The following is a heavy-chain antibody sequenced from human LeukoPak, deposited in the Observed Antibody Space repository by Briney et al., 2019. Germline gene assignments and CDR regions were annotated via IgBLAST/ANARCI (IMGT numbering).Heavy chain of an antibody. J-gene: IGHJ4*02. Sequence: GGSLRLSCAASGFTFRTYWMSWVRQAPGKGLEWVANIKRDGSKIYYVDSVKGRFTISRDNDKNSLYLQMNSLRAEDTAVYYCTRDSQGSGIYSVDYWGQGTLVTVSS. D-gene: IGHD3-10*01. V-gene: IGHV3-7*05. CDR3: TRDSQGSGIYSVDY. CDR2: IKRDGSKI. CDR1: GFTFRTYW.